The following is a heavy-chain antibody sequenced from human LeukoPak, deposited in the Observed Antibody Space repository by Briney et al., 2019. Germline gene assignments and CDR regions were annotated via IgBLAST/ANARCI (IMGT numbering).Heavy chain of an antibody. D-gene: IGHD1-26*01. Sequence: SVKVSCKASGGTFSSYAISWVRQASGQGREWMGVIIPIFGTANYAQKYQGRVTIHEEECPRAEYMELSSLGREDTGVYYCARERVVATRDYWGQGTLVTVSS. CDR3: ARERVVATRDY. CDR2: IIPIFGTA. V-gene: IGHV1-69*13. J-gene: IGHJ4*02. CDR1: GGTFSSYA.